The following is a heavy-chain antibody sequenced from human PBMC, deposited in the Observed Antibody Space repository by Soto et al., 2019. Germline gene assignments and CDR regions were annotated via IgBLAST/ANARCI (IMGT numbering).Heavy chain of an antibody. D-gene: IGHD3-3*01. V-gene: IGHV3-30*04. CDR2: ISNDGGGK. Sequence: QVQLVESGGGVVQPGRSLRLSCAASGFTFTTYALHWVRLAPGKGLEWVAFISNDGGGKYYADSVKGRFTISRDNSKNTLYLQMNSLRSDDTAVYYCARDPCFGGGTICYYFDFWGQGTLVTVSS. CDR1: GFTFTTYA. CDR3: ARDPCFGGGTICYYFDF. J-gene: IGHJ4*02.